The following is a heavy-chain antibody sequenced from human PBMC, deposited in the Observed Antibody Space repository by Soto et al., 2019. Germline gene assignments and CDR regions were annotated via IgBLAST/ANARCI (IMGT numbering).Heavy chain of an antibody. CDR2: ISGGSSTI. CDR1: GFTFSTHA. Sequence: GGSLRLSCAASGFTFSTHAMNWVRQAPGKGLEWISYISGGSSTIYYADSVKGRFTISRDNAKNSLYLQMNSLRAEDTAVYYCARRDTSSWNWFDPWGQGTLVTVSS. V-gene: IGHV3-48*01. CDR3: ARRDTSSWNWFDP. D-gene: IGHD6-13*01. J-gene: IGHJ5*02.